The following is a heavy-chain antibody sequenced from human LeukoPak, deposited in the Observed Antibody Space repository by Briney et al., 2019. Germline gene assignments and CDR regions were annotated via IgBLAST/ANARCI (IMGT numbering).Heavy chain of an antibody. CDR3: ARYTPSSDEDY. J-gene: IGHJ4*02. CDR2: ISYDGSNK. CDR1: GFTFSSYG. V-gene: IGHV3-30*03. D-gene: IGHD6-19*01. Sequence: SGRSLRLSCAASGFTFSSYGMHWVRQAPGKGLEWVAVISYDGSNKYYADSVKGRFTISRDNSKNTLYLQMNSLRAEDTAVYYCARYTPSSDEDYWGQGTLVTVSS.